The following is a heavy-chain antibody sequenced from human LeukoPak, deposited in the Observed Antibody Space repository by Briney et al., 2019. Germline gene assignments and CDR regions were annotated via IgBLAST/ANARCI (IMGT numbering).Heavy chain of an antibody. CDR2: ISAYNGNT. CDR1: GYTFTSYG. Sequence: ASVKVSCKASGYTFTSYGISWVRQAPGQGLEWMGWISAYNGNTNYAQKLQGRVTMTTDTSTSTAYMELRSLRSDDTAVYYCATPYYSSTSCSLDCWGQGTLVTVSS. V-gene: IGHV1-18*01. J-gene: IGHJ4*02. D-gene: IGHD2-2*01. CDR3: ATPYYSSTSCSLDC.